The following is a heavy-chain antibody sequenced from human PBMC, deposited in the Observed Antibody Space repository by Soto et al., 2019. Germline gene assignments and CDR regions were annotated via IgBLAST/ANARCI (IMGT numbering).Heavy chain of an antibody. CDR3: ARGYCSSTSCFDP. D-gene: IGHD2-2*01. J-gene: IGHJ5*02. Sequence: SETLSLTCTVSGASISSGGYYWSWIRQHPGKGLEWIGYIYYSGGTYYNPSLKSRVSISVDTSKNQFSLKLSSVTAADTAVYYCARGYCSSTSCFDPWGQGTLVTVS. V-gene: IGHV4-31*03. CDR1: GASISSGGYY. CDR2: IYYSGGT.